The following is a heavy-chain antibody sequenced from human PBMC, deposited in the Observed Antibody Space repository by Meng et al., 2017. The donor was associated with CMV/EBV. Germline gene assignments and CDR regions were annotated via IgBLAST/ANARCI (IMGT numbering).Heavy chain of an antibody. CDR3: ARQRVTIFGVVTLYYGMDV. D-gene: IGHD3-3*01. Sequence: SSQVSCKASAGTFSSYAISWVRHAPGQGLEWMGGIIPNLGIENYAQKFQGRVTTTADKSTTTAYMEMSSMRSEDTAVYYCARQRVTIFGVVTLYYGMDVWGQGTTVTVSS. V-gene: IGHV1-69*10. J-gene: IGHJ6*02. CDR2: IIPNLGIE. CDR1: AGTFSSYA.